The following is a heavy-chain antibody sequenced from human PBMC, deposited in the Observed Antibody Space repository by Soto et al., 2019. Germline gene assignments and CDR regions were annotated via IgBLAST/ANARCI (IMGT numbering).Heavy chain of an antibody. CDR2: ISAHNGNT. V-gene: IGHV1-18*01. J-gene: IGHJ4*02. CDR1: GYAFTTYG. Sequence: QVHLVQSGAEVKKPGASVKVSCQGSGYAFTTYGITWVRQAPGQGLEWMGWISAHNGNTNYAQKLQGRVTVTRDTSTSTAYVELRSLRYADTAVYDCARGGYGEYWGQGALVTVSS. CDR3: ARGGYGEY. D-gene: IGHD3-10*01.